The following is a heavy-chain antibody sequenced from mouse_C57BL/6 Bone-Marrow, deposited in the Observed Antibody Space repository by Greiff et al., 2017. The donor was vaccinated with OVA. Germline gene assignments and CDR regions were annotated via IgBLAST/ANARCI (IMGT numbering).Heavy chain of an antibody. CDR2: IDPENGDT. CDR3: TSYGNFDY. CDR1: GFNIKDDY. V-gene: IGHV14-4*01. J-gene: IGHJ2*01. D-gene: IGHD2-1*01. Sequence: EVQLQQSGAELVRPGASVKLSCTASGFNIKDDYMHWVKQRPEQGLEWIGWIDPENGDTEYASKFQGKATITADTPSNTAYRQLSSLTSEDTAVYYCTSYGNFDYWGQGTTLTGSS.